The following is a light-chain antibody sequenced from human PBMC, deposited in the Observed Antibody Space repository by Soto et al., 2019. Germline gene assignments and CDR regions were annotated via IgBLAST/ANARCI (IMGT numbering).Light chain of an antibody. CDR1: NSNIGRND. J-gene: IGLJ2*01. CDR3: AARDDTLRARV. V-gene: IGLV1-44*01. Sequence: QSVLAQPPSASGTPGQRVTISCSGSNSNIGRNDVTWYQQVPGTAPQCLIYSNDQRPSGVPDRISGSRSGTSASLAISGLQSGDEAEYYCAARDDTLRARVFGGGTQLTVL. CDR2: SND.